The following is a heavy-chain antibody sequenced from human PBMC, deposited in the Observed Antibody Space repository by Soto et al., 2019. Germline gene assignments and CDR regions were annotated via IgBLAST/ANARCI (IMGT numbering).Heavy chain of an antibody. CDR2: ISYSGST. J-gene: IGHJ4*02. D-gene: IGHD2-15*01. CDR1: GGSMSSSSHY. CDR3: ARGYCSGGSCRDIDY. Sequence: QLQLQESGPGLVKPSETLSLTCTVSGGSMSSSSHYWGWIRQPPGKGLEWIGNISYSGSTYYNPSLRSRVTIAVDTSNNQCSLKLSSATAADTAVYYCARGYCSGGSCRDIDYWGQGTLVTVSS. V-gene: IGHV4-39*01.